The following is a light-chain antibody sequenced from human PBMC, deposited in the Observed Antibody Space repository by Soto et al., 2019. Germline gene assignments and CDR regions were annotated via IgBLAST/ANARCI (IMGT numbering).Light chain of an antibody. Sequence: LTQPRSVSGSPGQSVTISCTGTSSVVGGFNYVSWYQQHPDKAPKLMIYDVSQRPSGVPGRFSGSKSGNTASLTISGLQAEDEADYYCCSFAGTYTYVFGTGTKVTV. V-gene: IGLV2-11*01. CDR3: CSFAGTYTYV. CDR2: DVS. J-gene: IGLJ1*01. CDR1: SSVVGGFNY.